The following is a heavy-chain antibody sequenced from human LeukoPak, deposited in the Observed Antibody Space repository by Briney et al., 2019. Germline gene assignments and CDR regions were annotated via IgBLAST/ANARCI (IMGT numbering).Heavy chain of an antibody. J-gene: IGHJ4*02. Sequence: PSETLSLTCTVSGGSISSYYWSWIRQPPGKGLEWIGYIYYSGSTNYNPSLKSRVTISVDTSKNQFSLRLRSVTAADTAVYYCARVTGYMVEDYFDSWGQGTLVTVSS. V-gene: IGHV4-59*01. CDR2: IYYSGST. CDR1: GGSISSYY. CDR3: ARVTGYMVEDYFDS. D-gene: IGHD6-13*01.